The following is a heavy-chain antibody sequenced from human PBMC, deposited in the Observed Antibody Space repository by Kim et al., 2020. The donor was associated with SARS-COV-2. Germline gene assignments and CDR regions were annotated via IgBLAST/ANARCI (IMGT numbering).Heavy chain of an antibody. D-gene: IGHD3-22*01. CDR2: INHRGST. J-gene: IGHJ4*02. Sequence: SETLSLTCAVYGGSFSGYYWSWIRQAPGKGLEWIGEINHRGSTNYNPSLKSRVTVSADSSKSQFSLKLSSVTAADTAVYYCARGLRIITLIIVVATSESVFFDYWGQGTLVTVSS. CDR3: ARGLRIITLIIVVATSESVFFDY. CDR1: GGSFSGYY. V-gene: IGHV4-34*01.